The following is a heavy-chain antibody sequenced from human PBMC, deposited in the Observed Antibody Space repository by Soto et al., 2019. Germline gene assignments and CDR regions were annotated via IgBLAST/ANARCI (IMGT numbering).Heavy chain of an antibody. CDR1: GFNFNDFI. CDR3: ARDLGGSSDS. CDR2: ITSNGDSI. V-gene: IGHV3-43*01. Sequence: EVQLVESGGVVVQPGGSLRLSCAASGFNFNDFIMHWVRQSPTAGLEWVSLITSNGDSIHYADFVKGRCFNSRDNTMNSLYLQMNHLRTEDAALYYCARDLGGSSDSWGQGTLVTVSS. J-gene: IGHJ4*02. D-gene: IGHD6-25*01.